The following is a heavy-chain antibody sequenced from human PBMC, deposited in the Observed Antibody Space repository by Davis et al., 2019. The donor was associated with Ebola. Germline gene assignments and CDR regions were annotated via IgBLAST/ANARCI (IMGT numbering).Heavy chain of an antibody. Sequence: ASVKVSCKASGYTFTSYGISWVRQAPGQGLEWMGWISAYTGNTNYAQKLQGRVTITADKSTSTAYMELSSLRSEDTAVYYCATGSYGDYGATGFDPWGQGTLVTVSS. CDR3: ATGSYGDYGATGFDP. V-gene: IGHV1-18*01. CDR1: GYTFTSYG. CDR2: ISAYTGNT. D-gene: IGHD4-17*01. J-gene: IGHJ5*02.